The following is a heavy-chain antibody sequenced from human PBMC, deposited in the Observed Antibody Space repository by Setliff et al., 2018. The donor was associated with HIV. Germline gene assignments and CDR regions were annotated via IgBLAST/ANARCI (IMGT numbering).Heavy chain of an antibody. CDR3: ARDDTVVRGHIDY. CDR1: GGTISNNNYH. Sequence: SETLSLTCSVSGGTISNNNYHWGWIRQPPGEGLEWIGSIDARGSANYNPSLNSRVTLSVDTSKNHFSLTLSSVTAADTAVYYCARDDTVVRGHIDYWGQGTLVTGSS. D-gene: IGHD3-10*01. V-gene: IGHV4-39*07. J-gene: IGHJ4*02. CDR2: IDARGSA.